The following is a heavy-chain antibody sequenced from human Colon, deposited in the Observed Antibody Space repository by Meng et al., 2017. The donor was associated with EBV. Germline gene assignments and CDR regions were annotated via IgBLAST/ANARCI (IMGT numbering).Heavy chain of an antibody. CDR3: ASSDCSGGTCYLDC. CDR2: INHVGST. J-gene: IGHJ4*02. D-gene: IGHD2-15*01. Sequence: VQLQQWGAGLLKPSETLSLTRTVYGGSFSDSYWTWIRQPPGKGLEWIGEINHVGSTTHNPSLKSRVTISVDTSKNQFSLKLSSVTAADAAVYYCASSDCSGGTCYLDCWGQGTLVTVSS. V-gene: IGHV4-34*01. CDR1: GGSFSDSY.